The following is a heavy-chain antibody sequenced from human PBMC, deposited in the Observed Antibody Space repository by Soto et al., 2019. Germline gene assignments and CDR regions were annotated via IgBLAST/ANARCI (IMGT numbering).Heavy chain of an antibody. D-gene: IGHD2-21*02. CDR3: AREEDYPAVTAFDL. V-gene: IGHV1-18*01. CDR1: GYTFTSYG. CDR2: ISAYNGNT. J-gene: IGHJ4*02. Sequence: QVQLVQSGAEVKKPGASVKVSCKASGYTFTSYGISWVRQAPGQGLEWMGWISAYNGNTNYSQKFQGRVTMTTDTSTSTAYMELRSLRPDDTAVDYCAREEDYPAVTAFDLRGQGTLVNGSS.